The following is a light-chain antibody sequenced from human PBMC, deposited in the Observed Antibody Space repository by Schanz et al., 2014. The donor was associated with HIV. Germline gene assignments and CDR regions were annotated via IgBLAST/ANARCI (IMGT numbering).Light chain of an antibody. CDR2: AAS. CDR1: QAITSH. CDR3: QQHNEFPFT. Sequence: DIQLTQSPTSLSASVGDRVTIACRASQAITSHLAWYRQKPGKAPELLIYAASTLQSGVPSRFSGSGSGTHFTLTISGLQPEDFATYYCQQHNEFPFTFGQGTRLEFK. V-gene: IGKV1-9*01. J-gene: IGKJ2*01.